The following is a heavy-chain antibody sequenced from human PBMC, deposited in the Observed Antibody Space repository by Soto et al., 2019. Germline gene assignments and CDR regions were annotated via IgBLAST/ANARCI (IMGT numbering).Heavy chain of an antibody. CDR1: GRIFSSFP. V-gene: IGHV1-69*06. Sequence: QVQVVQSGAEVKKPGSSVKISCKASGRIFSSFPTSWVRQVPGQGLEWMGGVISASGSVTYAPKFQGRVTMTAVNAAGIGYMELTSLTSVDTAIYYCARGGSRDVYNYVLDQWGLGTMVTVS. D-gene: IGHD5-18*01. CDR3: ARGGSRDVYNYVLDQ. J-gene: IGHJ1*01. CDR2: VISASGSV.